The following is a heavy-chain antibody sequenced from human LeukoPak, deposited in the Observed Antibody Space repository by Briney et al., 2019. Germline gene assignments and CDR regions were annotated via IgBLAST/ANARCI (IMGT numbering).Heavy chain of an antibody. D-gene: IGHD1-1*01. CDR2: IWDDGSNE. J-gene: IGHJ4*02. CDR1: GFTFSNYG. Sequence: PGGSLRLSCAASGFTFSNYGMHWVRQAPGKGLEWVAVIWDDGSNEYYADSVEGRFTIFRDNRRNTPYLQMNSLRAEDTAVYSCARDHSGTQDYWGQGTLVTVSS. V-gene: IGHV3-33*01. CDR3: ARDHSGTQDY.